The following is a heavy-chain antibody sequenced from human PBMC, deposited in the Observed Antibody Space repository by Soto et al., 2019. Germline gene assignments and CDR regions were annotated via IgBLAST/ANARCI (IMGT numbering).Heavy chain of an antibody. D-gene: IGHD6-6*01. Sequence: ASVKVSCKASGGTFSSYAISWVRQAPGQGLEWMGGIIPIFGTANYAQKFQGRVTITADESTSTAYMELSSLRSEDTAVYYCARDLVAARPWMRANQHHWFDSWGQGTLVTVSS. CDR3: ARDLVAARPWMRANQHHWFDS. V-gene: IGHV1-69*13. CDR1: GGTFSSYA. J-gene: IGHJ5*01. CDR2: IIPIFGTA.